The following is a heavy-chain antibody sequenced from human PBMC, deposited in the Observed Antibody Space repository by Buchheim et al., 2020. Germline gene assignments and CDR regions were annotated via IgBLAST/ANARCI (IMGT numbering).Heavy chain of an antibody. CDR2: IISDGSST. J-gene: IGHJ4*01. V-gene: IGHV3-74*01. CDR1: GFTFSNYW. Sequence: EVQLVESGGGLVQPGGSLRLSCAASGFTFSNYWMQWVCQAPGTGLVWVSRIISDGSSTSYADSVKGRFTISRDNAKNTLYLQMDSLRPEDTAVYYCARCEYTSSWYIPDYWGQGTL. D-gene: IGHD6-13*01. CDR3: ARCEYTSSWYIPDY.